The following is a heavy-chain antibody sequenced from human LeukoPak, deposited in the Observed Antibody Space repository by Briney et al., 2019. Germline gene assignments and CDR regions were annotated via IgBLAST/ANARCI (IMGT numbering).Heavy chain of an antibody. J-gene: IGHJ3*02. CDR1: GFTFSSYG. CDR2: ISYDGSNK. V-gene: IGHV3-30*18. D-gene: IGHD3-22*01. Sequence: GGSLRLSCAASGFTFSSYGMRWVRQAPGKGLEWVAVISYDGSNKYYADSVKGRFTISRDNSKNTLYLQMNSLRAEDTAVYYCAKDQDPNYYDSNGYYFGAFDIWGQGTMVTVSS. CDR3: AKDQDPNYYDSNGYYFGAFDI.